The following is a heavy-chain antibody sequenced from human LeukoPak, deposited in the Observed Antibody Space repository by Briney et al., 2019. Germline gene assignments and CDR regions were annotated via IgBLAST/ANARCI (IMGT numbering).Heavy chain of an antibody. D-gene: IGHD1-7*01. Sequence: SETLSLTCTVSGGSISSYYWSWIRQPPGKGLEWIGYIYYSGGTNYNPSLKSRVTISVDTSKNQFSLKLSSVTAADTAVYYCARRGLELGAFDIWGQGTMVTVSS. CDR2: IYYSGGT. J-gene: IGHJ3*02. V-gene: IGHV4-59*01. CDR1: GGSISSYY. CDR3: ARRGLELGAFDI.